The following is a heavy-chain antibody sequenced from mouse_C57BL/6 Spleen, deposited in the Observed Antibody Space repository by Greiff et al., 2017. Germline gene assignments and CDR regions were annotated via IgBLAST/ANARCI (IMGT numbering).Heavy chain of an antibody. V-gene: IGHV5-17*01. Sequence: EVKLVESGGGLVKPGGSLKLSCAASGFTFSDYGMHWVRQAPEKGLEWVAYISSGSSTIYYADTVTGRFTISRDNAKNTLFLQRTSLRSEDTAMYYCARRAYDYDEAMDYWGQGTSVTVSS. CDR2: ISSGSSTI. CDR1: GFTFSDYG. J-gene: IGHJ4*01. D-gene: IGHD2-4*01. CDR3: ARRAYDYDEAMDY.